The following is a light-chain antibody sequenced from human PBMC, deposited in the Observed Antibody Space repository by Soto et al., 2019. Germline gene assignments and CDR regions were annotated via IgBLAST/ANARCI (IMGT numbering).Light chain of an antibody. Sequence: EIVMTQSPATLSVSPGESATRSCRASQSVSNHLAWYQQKPGQAPRLLIYGASARATGIPARFSGSGSGTEFTLTISSLQSEDFAVYYCQQYNNWPFTFGGGTKVEIK. CDR3: QQYNNWPFT. CDR1: QSVSNH. CDR2: GAS. J-gene: IGKJ4*01. V-gene: IGKV3-15*01.